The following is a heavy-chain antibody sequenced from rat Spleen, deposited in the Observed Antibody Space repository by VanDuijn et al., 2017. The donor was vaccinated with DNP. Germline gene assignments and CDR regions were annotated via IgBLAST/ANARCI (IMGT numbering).Heavy chain of an antibody. CDR1: GFTFSYYG. J-gene: IGHJ3*01. D-gene: IGHD1-10*01. CDR2: ISPSGGGT. V-gene: IGHV5S13*01. CDR3: ARPYYNNYGGFAY. Sequence: EVQLVESGGGLVQPGRPMKLSCAASGFTFSYYGMAWVRQAPTKGLEWFTSISPSGGGTYYRDSVKGRFTISRDNADHTLYLQMDSLRSEDMATYYCARPYYNNYGGFAYWGQGTLVTVSS.